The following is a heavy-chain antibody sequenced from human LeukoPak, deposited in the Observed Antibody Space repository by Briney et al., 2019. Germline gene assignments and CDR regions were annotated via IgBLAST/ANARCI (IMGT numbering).Heavy chain of an antibody. V-gene: IGHV4-39*01. J-gene: IGHJ4*02. Sequence: KPSETLSLTCTVSGGSISISSYYWGWIRQPPGKGLEWFGSIYYSGSTYYNPSLKSRVTISVDTSKNQFSLKLSSVTAADTAVYYCARHEVDSSGPLDYWGQGTLVTVSS. CDR1: GGSISISSYY. CDR3: ARHEVDSSGPLDY. D-gene: IGHD6-19*01. CDR2: IYYSGST.